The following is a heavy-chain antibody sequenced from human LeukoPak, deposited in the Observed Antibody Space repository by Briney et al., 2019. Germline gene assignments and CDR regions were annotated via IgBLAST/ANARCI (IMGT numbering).Heavy chain of an antibody. Sequence: GGSLRLSCAASGFTFDDYAMHWVRQAPGKGLEWVSGISWNSGSIGYADSVKGRFTISRDNAKNSLYLQMNSLRAEDTALYYCARDLVSGWSLGDYFDYWGQGTLVTVSS. D-gene: IGHD6-19*01. CDR2: ISWNSGSI. CDR1: GFTFDDYA. J-gene: IGHJ4*02. CDR3: ARDLVSGWSLGDYFDY. V-gene: IGHV3-9*01.